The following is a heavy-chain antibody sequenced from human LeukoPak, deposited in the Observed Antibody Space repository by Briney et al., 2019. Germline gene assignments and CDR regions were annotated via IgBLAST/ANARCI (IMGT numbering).Heavy chain of an antibody. CDR1: GFTFTSYS. V-gene: IGHV3-23*01. D-gene: IGHD5-18*01. CDR3: ARDLGNVDTAMFTPDY. CDR2: ISGGGGST. Sequence: GGSLRLSCAASGFTFTSYSMNWVRQAPGKGLEWVSTISGGGGSTYYADSVKGRFTISRDNSKNTLYLQMNSLRAEDTAVYYCARDLGNVDTAMFTPDYWGQGTLVTVSS. J-gene: IGHJ4*02.